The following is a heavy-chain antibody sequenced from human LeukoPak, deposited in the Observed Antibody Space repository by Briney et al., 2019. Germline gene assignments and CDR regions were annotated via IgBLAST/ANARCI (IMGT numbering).Heavy chain of an antibody. V-gene: IGHV3-23*01. CDR3: ARPGRGGYNWGYFDF. J-gene: IGHJ4*02. Sequence: PGGSLRLSCTASGFTFGAYAMNWFRQAPGKGLEWVSAISGSGGSTYYADSVKGRFTISRDNSKNTLYLQMNSLRAEDTAVYYCARPGRGGYNWGYFDFWGQGTLVTVSS. CDR2: ISGSGGST. D-gene: IGHD5-24*01. CDR1: GFTFGAYA.